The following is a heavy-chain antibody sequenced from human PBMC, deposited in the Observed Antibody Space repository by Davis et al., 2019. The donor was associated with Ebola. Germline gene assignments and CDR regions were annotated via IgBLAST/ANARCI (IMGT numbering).Heavy chain of an antibody. J-gene: IGHJ6*02. CDR3: AKDRGYCSVGRCYSVGLYYYYGMDV. CDR1: GFTFSNFG. Sequence: GGSLRLSCAASGFTFSNFGMHWVRQAPGKGLEWVAVIWYDGSEKYHADSVKGRFTVYRDNSKNTLYLQMNSLRAEDTAVYYCAKDRGYCSVGRCYSVGLYYYYGMDVWGQGTTVTVSS. D-gene: IGHD2-15*01. V-gene: IGHV3-33*06. CDR2: IWYDGSEK.